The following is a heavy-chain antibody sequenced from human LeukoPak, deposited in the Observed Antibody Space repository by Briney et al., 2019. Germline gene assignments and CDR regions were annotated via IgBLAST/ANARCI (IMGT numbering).Heavy chain of an antibody. CDR1: GYTFTSYD. Sequence: EASVNVSCKASGYTFTSYDINWARQATGQGLEWMGWMNPNSGNTGYAQKFQGRVTMTRNTSISTAYMELSSLRSEDTTVYYCARAVGIVGATGWFDPWGQGTLVTVSS. CDR2: MNPNSGNT. V-gene: IGHV1-8*01. J-gene: IGHJ5*02. CDR3: ARAVGIVGATGWFDP. D-gene: IGHD1-26*01.